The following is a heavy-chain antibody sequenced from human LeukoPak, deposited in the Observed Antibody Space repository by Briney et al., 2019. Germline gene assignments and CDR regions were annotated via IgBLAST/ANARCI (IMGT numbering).Heavy chain of an antibody. CDR3: ARDRSWGVVPVD. J-gene: IGHJ4*02. V-gene: IGHV3-7*01. CDR1: GFAFDDYA. CDR2: IKQDGGEK. Sequence: PGGSLRLSCAASGFAFDDYAMHWVRQAPGKGLEWVANIKQDGGEKFYVDSVKGRFTISRDNSKNTLYLQMNSLRAEDTAVYYCARDRSWGVVPVDWGQGTLVTVSS. D-gene: IGHD2-2*01.